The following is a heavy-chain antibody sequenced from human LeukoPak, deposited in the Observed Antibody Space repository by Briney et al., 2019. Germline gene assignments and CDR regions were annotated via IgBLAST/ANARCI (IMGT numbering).Heavy chain of an antibody. D-gene: IGHD5-24*01. CDR1: GFTFDDYA. Sequence: PGGSLRLSCAASGFTFDDYAMHWVRQAPGKGLEWVSLISGDGASTYYADSVKGRFTISRDNSKNSLYLQMNSLRTEDTALYYCAKVFDLEGWLQLWGTHFDYWGQGTLVTVSS. V-gene: IGHV3-43*02. J-gene: IGHJ4*02. CDR2: ISGDGAST. CDR3: AKVFDLEGWLQLWGTHFDY.